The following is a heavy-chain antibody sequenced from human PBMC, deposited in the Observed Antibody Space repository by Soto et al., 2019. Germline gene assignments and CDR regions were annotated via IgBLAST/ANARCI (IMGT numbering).Heavy chain of an antibody. CDR1: GYTLTSHH. CDR2: MNPNSGNT. CDR3: GSCGLYRNTTSDCYLGMDD. V-gene: IGHV1-8*01. J-gene: IGHJ6*02. Sequence: ASVKVFFKASGYTLTSHHINWVRQATGQGLELMGSMNPNSGNTVYAQTFQGRGTMTRKTSISTPYMELSSLRSEDTAVYYCGSCGLYRNTTSDCYLGMDDWGEGTTETDSS. D-gene: IGHD2-15*01.